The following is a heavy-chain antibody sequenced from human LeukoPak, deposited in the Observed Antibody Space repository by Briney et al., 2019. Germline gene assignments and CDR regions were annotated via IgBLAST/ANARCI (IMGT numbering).Heavy chain of an antibody. Sequence: SETLSLTCTVSGGSISSYYWSWIRQPPGKGLEWIGYIYYSGSTNYNPSLKSRVTISVDTSKNQFSLKLSSVTAVDTAVYYCARKPDYGDPPDYWGQGTLVTVSS. CDR3: ARKPDYGDPPDY. J-gene: IGHJ4*02. V-gene: IGHV4-59*08. CDR2: IYYSGST. CDR1: GGSISSYY. D-gene: IGHD4-17*01.